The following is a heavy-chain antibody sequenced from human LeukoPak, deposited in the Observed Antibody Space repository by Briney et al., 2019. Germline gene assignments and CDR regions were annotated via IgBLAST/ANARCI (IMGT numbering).Heavy chain of an antibody. Sequence: GGSLRLSCAASGFTFSGSAMHWVRQASGKGLEWVGRIRSKANSYATAYAASVKGRFTISRDDPKNTAYLQMNSLKTEDTAVYYCTRLVVGATHTHYYYYGMDVWGQGTTVTVSS. D-gene: IGHD1-26*01. CDR2: IRSKANSYAT. V-gene: IGHV3-73*01. CDR3: TRLVVGATHTHYYYYGMDV. J-gene: IGHJ6*02. CDR1: GFTFSGSA.